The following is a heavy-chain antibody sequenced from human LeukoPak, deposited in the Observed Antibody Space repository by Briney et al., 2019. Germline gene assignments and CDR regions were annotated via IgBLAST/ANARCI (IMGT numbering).Heavy chain of an antibody. CDR2: ISYDGSKK. CDR1: GFTFSTYS. Sequence: PGGSLRLSCAASGFTFSTYSMHWVRQAPGEGLEWVAVISYDGSKKYYADSVRGRFTISRHNSKNTLYLQMNSLRGDDTAVYFCVRDGPLEYCTRARCYFFDQWGQGALVTLFS. D-gene: IGHD2/OR15-2a*01. J-gene: IGHJ4*02. CDR3: VRDGPLEYCTRARCYFFDQ. V-gene: IGHV3-30*04.